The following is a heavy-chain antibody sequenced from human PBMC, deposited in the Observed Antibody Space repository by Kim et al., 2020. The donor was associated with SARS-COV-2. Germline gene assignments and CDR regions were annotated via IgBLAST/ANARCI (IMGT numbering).Heavy chain of an antibody. CDR1: GYSFTSYW. Sequence: GESLKISCKGSGYSFTSYWIGWVRQMPGKGLEWMGIIYPGDYDTRYSPSFQGQVTISADKSISTAYLQWSSLKASDTAMYYCARLTYGDYGGWYFDLWGRGTLVTVSS. V-gene: IGHV5-51*01. CDR3: ARLTYGDYGGWYFDL. J-gene: IGHJ2*01. CDR2: IYPGDYDT. D-gene: IGHD4-17*01.